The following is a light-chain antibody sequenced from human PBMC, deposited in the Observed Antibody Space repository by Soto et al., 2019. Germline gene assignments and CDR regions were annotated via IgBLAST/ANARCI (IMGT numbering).Light chain of an antibody. J-gene: IGLJ2*01. V-gene: IGLV7-46*01. CDR2: DTT. CDR3: LLSYSGAHVV. CDR1: TGAVTSGHY. Sequence: QAVVTQEPSLTVSPGETVTLTCASSTGAVTSGHYPYWFQQKPGQAPRTLIYDTTNKHSWTPARFSGSLLGGKAALTLSGAQPEDEAEYFCLLSYSGAHVVFGGGIKLTVL.